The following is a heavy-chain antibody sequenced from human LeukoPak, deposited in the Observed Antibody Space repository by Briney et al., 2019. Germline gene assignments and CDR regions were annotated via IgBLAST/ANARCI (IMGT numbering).Heavy chain of an antibody. CDR3: ARGGYSYAFDI. J-gene: IGHJ3*02. CDR1: GGSISSGGYY. D-gene: IGHD3-22*01. CDR2: IYSGGST. V-gene: IGHV3-53*01. Sequence: LSLTCTVSGGSISSGGYYWSWVRQAPGKGLEWVSVIYSGGSTYYADSVKGRFTISRDNSKNTLYLQMNSLRAEDTAVYYCARGGYSYAFDIWGQGTMVTVSS.